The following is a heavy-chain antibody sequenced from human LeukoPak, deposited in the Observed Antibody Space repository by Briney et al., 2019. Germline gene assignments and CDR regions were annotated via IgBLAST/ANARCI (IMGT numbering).Heavy chain of an antibody. CDR2: FDPEDGET. CDR1: GYTLTELS. CDR3: ATVPFGDFWSARRFDY. V-gene: IGHV1-24*01. D-gene: IGHD3-3*01. J-gene: IGHJ4*02. Sequence: ASVKVSCKVSGYTLTELSMHWVRQAPGKGLEWMGGFDPEDGETIYAQKFQGRVTMTEDTSTDTAYMELSSLRSEDTAVYYCATVPFGDFWSARRFDYWGQGTLVTVSS.